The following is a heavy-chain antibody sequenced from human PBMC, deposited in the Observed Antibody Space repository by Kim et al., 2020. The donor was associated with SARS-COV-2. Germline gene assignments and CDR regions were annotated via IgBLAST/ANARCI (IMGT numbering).Heavy chain of an antibody. J-gene: IGHJ6*02. CDR1: GGSITSGSYY. V-gene: IGHV4-39*01. CDR2: IYYGGST. D-gene: IGHD6-19*01. CDR3: ARLSSSSLSDGYYYGMDV. Sequence: SETLSLTCSVSGGSITSGSYYWDWIRQPPGKGLQWIGSIYYGGSTYYNPSLKSRVTISVETSKNQFSLKLRSVTAADTAAYFCARLSSSSLSDGYYYGMDVWGQGTTVIVSS.